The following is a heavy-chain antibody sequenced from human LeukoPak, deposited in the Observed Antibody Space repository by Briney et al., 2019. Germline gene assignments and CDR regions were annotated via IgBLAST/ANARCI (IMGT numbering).Heavy chain of an antibody. CDR2: IWYDGSNK. CDR1: GFTVSSNY. V-gene: IGHV3-33*08. J-gene: IGHJ3*02. Sequence: GGSLRLSCAASGFTVSSNYMSWVRQAPGKGLEWVAVIWYDGSNKYYADSVKGRFTISRDNSKNTLYLQMNSLRAEDTAVYYCAREYGDYPSDAFDIWGQGTMVTVSS. D-gene: IGHD4-17*01. CDR3: AREYGDYPSDAFDI.